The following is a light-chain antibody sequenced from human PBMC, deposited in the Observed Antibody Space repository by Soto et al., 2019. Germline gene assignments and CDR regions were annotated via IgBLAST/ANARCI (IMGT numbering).Light chain of an antibody. CDR3: QNYGSSPPVT. Sequence: EIVLTQSPGTLSLSPGESATLSCRTSQTTSGKYLAWYQQRPGLAPRLLVYGASRRATGIPDRFRGSGSGTEFTPTISGLEPEDFAVYFCQNYGSSPPVTFGQGTRLEIK. J-gene: IGKJ5*01. CDR1: QTTSGKY. V-gene: IGKV3-20*01. CDR2: GAS.